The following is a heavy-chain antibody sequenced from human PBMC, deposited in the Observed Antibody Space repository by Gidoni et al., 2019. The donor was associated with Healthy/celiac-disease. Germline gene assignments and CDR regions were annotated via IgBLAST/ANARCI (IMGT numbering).Heavy chain of an antibody. Sequence: EVQLVESGGGLVQPGGSRRLSCAASGFPFSSDSMNWVRQAPGKGLGWVSYISSSSSTIYYADSVKGRFTISRDNAKNSLYLQMNSLRAEDTAVYYCARGRLRGDYPNWFDPWGQGTLVTVSS. CDR3: ARGRLRGDYPNWFDP. D-gene: IGHD4-17*01. V-gene: IGHV3-48*04. J-gene: IGHJ5*02. CDR1: GFPFSSDS. CDR2: ISSSSSTI.